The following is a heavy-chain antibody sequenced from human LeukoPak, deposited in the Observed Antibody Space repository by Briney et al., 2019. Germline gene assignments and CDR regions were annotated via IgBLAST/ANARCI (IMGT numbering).Heavy chain of an antibody. V-gene: IGHV3-23*01. J-gene: IGHJ4*02. CDR1: GITLSNYG. D-gene: IGHD1-26*01. CDR2: ISGSGGST. Sequence: GGSLRLSCAVSGITLSNYGMSWVRQAPGKGLEWVAGISGSGGSTHYADSVKGRFTISRDNSKNTLYLQMNSLRAEDTAVYYCAKEGALRSTDYWGQGTLVTVSS. CDR3: AKEGALRSTDY.